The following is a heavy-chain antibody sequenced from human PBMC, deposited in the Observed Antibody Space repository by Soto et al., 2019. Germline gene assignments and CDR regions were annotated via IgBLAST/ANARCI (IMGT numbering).Heavy chain of an antibody. CDR1: GSTFSDYG. J-gene: IGHJ4*02. D-gene: IGHD4-17*01. Sequence: PGGSLRLSCAASGSTFSDYGMHWVRQATGKGLEWVAVISYDGNNKYYADSVKGRFTISRDNSKNTLYLQMNSLRAEDTAVYYCARAPTTVTTAYYFDFWGQGTLVTVSS. CDR2: ISYDGNNK. V-gene: IGHV3-30*03. CDR3: ARAPTTVTTAYYFDF.